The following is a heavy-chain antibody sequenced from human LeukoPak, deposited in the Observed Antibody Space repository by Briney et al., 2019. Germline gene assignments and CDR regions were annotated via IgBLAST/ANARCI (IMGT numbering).Heavy chain of an antibody. V-gene: IGHV1-8*01. CDR2: MNPNSGNT. Sequence: GASVKVSCKASGYTFTSYDINWVRQATGQGLEWMGWMNPNSGNTGNAQKFQGRVTMTRNTSISTAYMELSSLRSEDTAVYYCASLSYSSSWYDYYGMDVWGQGTTVTVSS. J-gene: IGHJ6*02. D-gene: IGHD6-13*01. CDR1: GYTFTSYD. CDR3: ASLSYSSSWYDYYGMDV.